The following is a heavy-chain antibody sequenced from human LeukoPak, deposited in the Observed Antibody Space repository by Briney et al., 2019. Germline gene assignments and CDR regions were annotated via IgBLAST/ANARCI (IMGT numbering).Heavy chain of an antibody. CDR3: ARGFLEGPRSRQLLWFGELFDY. CDR2: IYYSGST. D-gene: IGHD3-10*01. V-gene: IGHV4-31*03. J-gene: IGHJ4*02. Sequence: PSETLSLTCTVSGGSISSGGYYWSWIRQHPGKGLEWIGYIYYSGSTYYNPSLKSRVTISVDTSKNQFSLKLSSVTAADTAVYYCARGFLEGPRSRQLLWFGELFDYWGQGTLVTVSS. CDR1: GGSISSGGYY.